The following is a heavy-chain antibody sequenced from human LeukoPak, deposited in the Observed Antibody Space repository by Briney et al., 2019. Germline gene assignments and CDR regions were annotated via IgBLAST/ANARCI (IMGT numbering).Heavy chain of an antibody. CDR1: GFTFDDYA. D-gene: IGHD3-22*01. V-gene: IGHV3-9*01. CDR3: AKDHYYDSSGYHYFDY. J-gene: IGHJ4*02. CDR2: ISWNSGRI. Sequence: GGSLRLSCAASGFTFDDYAMHWVRQAPGKGLEWVSGISWNSGRIGYADSVKGRLTISRDNAKDSLYLQMNSLRAEDTALYYCAKDHYYDSSGYHYFDYWGQGTLVTVSS.